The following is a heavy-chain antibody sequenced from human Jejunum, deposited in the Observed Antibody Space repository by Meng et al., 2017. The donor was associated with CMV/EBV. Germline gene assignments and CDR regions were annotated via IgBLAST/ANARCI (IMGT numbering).Heavy chain of an antibody. CDR2: IYYSGST. D-gene: IGHD3-10*01. J-gene: IGHJ1*01. Sequence: LPLPESGPGLVKPSEPLSLTCTVSGGSISSRSYYWGWIRQPPGKGLEWIGSIYYSGSTYYNPSLKSRVTISVDTSKNQFFLKLSSVTAADTAVYHCLRGSGGSVWGQGTLVTVSS. CDR1: GGSISSRSYY. V-gene: IGHV4-39*07. CDR3: LRGSGGSV.